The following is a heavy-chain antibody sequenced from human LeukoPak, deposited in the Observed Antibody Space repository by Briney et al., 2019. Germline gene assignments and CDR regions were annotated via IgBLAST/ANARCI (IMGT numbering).Heavy chain of an antibody. CDR1: GFTFSSYW. CDR3: ARGEYGSAWPNIDY. Sequence: GGSLRLSCAASGFTFSSYWMHWVRQAPGKGLVWVSRINTDGSSTTYADSVKGRFTFSRDNAKNTLILQMNNLRTEDTAVYYCARGEYGSAWPNIDYWGQGTLVTVSS. CDR2: INTDGSST. V-gene: IGHV3-74*01. D-gene: IGHD6-19*01. J-gene: IGHJ4*02.